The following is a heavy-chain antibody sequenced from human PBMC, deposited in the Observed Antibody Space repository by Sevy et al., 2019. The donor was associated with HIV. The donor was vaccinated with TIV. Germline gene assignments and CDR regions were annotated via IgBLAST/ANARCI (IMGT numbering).Heavy chain of an antibody. CDR1: GGSFNGFY. CDR2: INDSGTT. CDR3: AGGSGYDYPWGDFRPSYFDD. D-gene: IGHD3-16*01. J-gene: IGHJ4*02. V-gene: IGHV4-34*01. Sequence: SETLSLTCGVSGGSFNGFYWSWIRQPPGKGLEWIGEINDSGTTGYNPSLKSRLTMSIDTSKKQFSLKMSSVTAADTAVYYCAGGSGYDYPWGDFRPSYFDDWGQGTLVTVSS.